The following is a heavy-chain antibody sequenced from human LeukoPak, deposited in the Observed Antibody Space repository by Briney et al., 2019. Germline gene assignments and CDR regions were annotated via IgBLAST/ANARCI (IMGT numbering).Heavy chain of an antibody. V-gene: IGHV1-69*04. J-gene: IGHJ6*02. CDR1: GGTFSSYA. D-gene: IGHD2-2*01. CDR2: IIPILGIA. CDR3: ARAPQGDIVVVPAALYGMDV. Sequence: SVKVSCKASGGTFSSYAISWVRQAPGQGLEWMGRIIPILGIANYAQKFQGRVTITADKSTSTAYMELSSLRSEDTAVYYCARAPQGDIVVVPAALYGMDVWGQGTTVTVSS.